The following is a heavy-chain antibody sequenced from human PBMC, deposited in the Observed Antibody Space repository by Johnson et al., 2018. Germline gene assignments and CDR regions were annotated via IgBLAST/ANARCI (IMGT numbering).Heavy chain of an antibody. V-gene: IGHV3-23*04. CDR1: GFTFNNYG. Sequence: VQLVESGGGLVQPGGSLRLSCTASGFTFNNYGMSWVRQAPGKGLEWVSEISGSGGSTYYADSVKGHFTISRDNSKNTLYLQMNSLRADDTAVYYCGRVKDGGGDCYSETHDAFDIWGQGTMVTVSS. D-gene: IGHD2-21*02. J-gene: IGHJ3*02. CDR2: ISGSGGST. CDR3: GRVKDGGGDCYSETHDAFDI.